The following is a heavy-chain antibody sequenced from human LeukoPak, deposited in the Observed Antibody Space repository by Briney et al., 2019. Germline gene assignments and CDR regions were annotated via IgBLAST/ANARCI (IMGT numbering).Heavy chain of an antibody. D-gene: IGHD3-10*01. CDR1: GITLSNYG. J-gene: IGHJ4*02. CDR2: ISGSGGST. CDR3: AKRGVVIRVILVGFHKEAYYFDS. Sequence: GGSLRLSCAVSGITLSNYGMSWVRQAPGKGLEWVAGISGSGGSTNYADSVKGRFTISRDNPKTTLFLQMNSLRAEDTAVYFCAKRGVVIRVILVGFHKEAYYFDSWGQGALVTVSS. V-gene: IGHV3-23*01.